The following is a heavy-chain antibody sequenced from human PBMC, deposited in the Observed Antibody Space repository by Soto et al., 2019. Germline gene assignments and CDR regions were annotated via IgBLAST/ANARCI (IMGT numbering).Heavy chain of an antibody. CDR3: ARGKVDGREWTTFDY. V-gene: IGHV4-4*02. D-gene: IGHD4-17*01. CDR1: GGSISSSNW. CDR2: IYHSGST. Sequence: SETLSLTCAVSGGSISSSNWWSWVRQPPGKGLEWIGEIYHSGSTNYNPSLKSRVTISVDKSKNQFSLKLSSVTAADTAVYYCARGKVDGREWTTFDYWGQGTLVTVSS. J-gene: IGHJ4*02.